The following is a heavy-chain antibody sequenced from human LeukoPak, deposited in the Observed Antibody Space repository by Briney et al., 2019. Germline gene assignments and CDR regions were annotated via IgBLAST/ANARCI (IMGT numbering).Heavy chain of an antibody. J-gene: IGHJ4*02. CDR1: GGSFSGYY. Sequence: SETLSLACAVYGGSFSGYYWSWIRQPPGKGLEWIGEINHSGSTNYNPSLKSRVTISVDTSKNQFSLKLSSVTAADTAVYYCARAPSGSYYVYYFDYWGQGTLVTVSS. V-gene: IGHV4-34*01. CDR3: ARAPSGSYYVYYFDY. CDR2: INHSGST. D-gene: IGHD1-26*01.